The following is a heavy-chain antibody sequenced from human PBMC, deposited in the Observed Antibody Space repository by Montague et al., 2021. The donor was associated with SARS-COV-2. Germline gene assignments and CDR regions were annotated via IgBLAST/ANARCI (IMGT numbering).Heavy chain of an antibody. CDR3: TRGAPGY. V-gene: IGHV4-34*01. Sequence: SETLSLTCAVSGGSFSDYKWTWIRQSPGKGLEWLGQISHSGSANYNPSLKSRVTISVDTAKNQSSLKLTSVNDADTAVYYCTRGAPGYWGQGTLVTVSS. CDR1: GGSFSDYK. CDR2: ISHSGSA. J-gene: IGHJ4*02.